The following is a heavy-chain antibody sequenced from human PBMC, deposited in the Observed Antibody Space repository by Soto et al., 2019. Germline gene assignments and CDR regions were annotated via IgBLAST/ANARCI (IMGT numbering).Heavy chain of an antibody. CDR2: IAAYNGNT. J-gene: IGHJ3*02. Sequence: QVQLLQSGAEVKKPGASVRVSCKASGFIFTDYGISWVRQAPGQGLEWMGWIAAYNGNTDYAQRLQDRVTMTTDTSTGTAYMELRSLTSDDTAVYYCARDPNGTAPRQYTFDIWGQGTMVTVSS. V-gene: IGHV1-18*01. CDR1: GFIFTDYG. CDR3: ARDPNGTAPRQYTFDI. D-gene: IGHD1-26*01.